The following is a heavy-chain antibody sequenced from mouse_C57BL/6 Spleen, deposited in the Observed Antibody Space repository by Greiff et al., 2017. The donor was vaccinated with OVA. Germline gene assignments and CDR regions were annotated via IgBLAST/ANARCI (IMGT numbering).Heavy chain of an antibody. CDR2: ITYDGSN. V-gene: IGHV3-6*01. Sequence: EVQLQESGPGLVKPSQSLSLPCSVPGSSIPGGYSWTWIRRFPGNNLDWRGSITYDGSNNYNPSLKNRISITRDTSKNQLFLKLNSVTTEDTATYYCARGTGFAYWGQGTLVTVSA. CDR1: GSSIPGGYS. J-gene: IGHJ3*01. CDR3: ARGTGFAY.